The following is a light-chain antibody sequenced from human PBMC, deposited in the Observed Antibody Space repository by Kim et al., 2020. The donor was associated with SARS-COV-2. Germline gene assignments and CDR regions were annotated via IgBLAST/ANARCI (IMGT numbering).Light chain of an antibody. CDR2: GRN. J-gene: IGLJ2*01. CDR3: QSRDSGGNVV. Sequence: SSELTQDPAVSVALGQTGRITCQGDSLRSYYATWYQQKPRQAPVLVIYGRNNRPSGIPDRFSGSTSGNTASLTISGAQAEDEADFYCQSRDSGGNVVFGG. V-gene: IGLV3-19*01. CDR1: SLRSYY.